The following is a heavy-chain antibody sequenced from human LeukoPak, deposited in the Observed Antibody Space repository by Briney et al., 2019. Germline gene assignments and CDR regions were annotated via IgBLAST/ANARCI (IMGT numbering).Heavy chain of an antibody. D-gene: IGHD6-13*01. J-gene: IGHJ6*04. CDR1: GGTFSSYA. CDR2: IIPIFGTA. V-gene: IGHV1-69*13. Sequence: RASVKVSFTASGGTFSSYAISWVRQAPGQGLEWMGGIIPIFGTANYAQKFQGRVTITADESTSTAYMELSSLRSEDTAVYYCARERAYSSRNSYGMDVWGKGTTVTVSS. CDR3: ARERAYSSRNSYGMDV.